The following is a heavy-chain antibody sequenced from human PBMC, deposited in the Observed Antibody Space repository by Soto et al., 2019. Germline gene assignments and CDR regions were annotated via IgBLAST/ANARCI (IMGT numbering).Heavy chain of an antibody. J-gene: IGHJ4*02. CDR1: GFTFSSFA. V-gene: IGHV3-23*01. D-gene: IGHD5-12*01. CDR2: VSGSGGRT. Sequence: EVQLLESGGGLVQPGGSLRLSCAASGFTFSSFAMTWVRQAPGKGLEWVSGVSGSGGRTSYADSVKGRVTIARDNSNNTLYSTIRSLRAEATAVYYRTIVANDHWGKGTLVIVSS. CDR3: TIVANDH.